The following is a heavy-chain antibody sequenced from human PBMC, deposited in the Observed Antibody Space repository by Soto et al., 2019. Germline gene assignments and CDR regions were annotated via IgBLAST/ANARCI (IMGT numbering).Heavy chain of an antibody. D-gene: IGHD6-19*01. CDR1: GFSLSTSGVG. Sequence: QITLKESGPTLVKPTQTLTLTCTFSGFSLSTSGVGVGWIRQPPGKALEWLALIYWDDDKSYSPSLKSRLTITKDTSKNQVVLTMTNMDPVDTATYYCVHISSGYPKFDYWGQGTLVTVSS. CDR3: VHISSGYPKFDY. J-gene: IGHJ4*02. CDR2: IYWDDDK. V-gene: IGHV2-5*02.